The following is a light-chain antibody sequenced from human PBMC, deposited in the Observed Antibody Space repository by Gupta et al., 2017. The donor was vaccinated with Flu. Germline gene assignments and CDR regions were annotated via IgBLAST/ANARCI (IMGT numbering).Light chain of an antibody. CDR1: QSISRY. Sequence: DIQMTQSPSSLSASVGDRVTITCRASQSISRYLNWYQQKPGKAPNLLIYAASSLQSGVPSRFSGSGSGTDFTLTISRLQPEDFATYYCQQSYSNLTFGGGTKVEIK. CDR2: AAS. CDR3: QQSYSNLT. V-gene: IGKV1-39*01. J-gene: IGKJ4*01.